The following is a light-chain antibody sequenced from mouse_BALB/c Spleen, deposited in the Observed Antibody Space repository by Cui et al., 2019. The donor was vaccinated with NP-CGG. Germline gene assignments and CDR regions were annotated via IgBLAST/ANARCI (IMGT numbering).Light chain of an antibody. CDR3: ALWYSNHWV. CDR1: TGAVTSSNY. Sequence: QAAVTQESELTTSPGETVTLTCRSSTGAVTSSNYANWVQEKPDHLFTGLIGGTNNRVPGVPARFSGSLIGDKAVLTITGAQTEDEAIYFCALWYSNHWVFGGGTKLTVL. J-gene: IGLJ1*01. V-gene: IGLV1*01. CDR2: GTN.